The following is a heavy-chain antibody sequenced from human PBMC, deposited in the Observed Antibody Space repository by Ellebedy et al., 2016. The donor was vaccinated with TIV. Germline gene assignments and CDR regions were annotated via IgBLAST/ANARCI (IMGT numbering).Heavy chain of an antibody. J-gene: IGHJ4*02. V-gene: IGHV1-69*13. Sequence: SVKVSXKASGGTFSNYGINWVRQAPGHGLEWMGGIVAIFRTTNYAQKFQGRLTITAGESTSTVYMGLSSLRSDDTAVYYCARGSNYYDNTELAYWGQGTLVTVSS. CDR3: ARGSNYYDNTELAY. D-gene: IGHD3-22*01. CDR1: GGTFSNYG. CDR2: IVAIFRTT.